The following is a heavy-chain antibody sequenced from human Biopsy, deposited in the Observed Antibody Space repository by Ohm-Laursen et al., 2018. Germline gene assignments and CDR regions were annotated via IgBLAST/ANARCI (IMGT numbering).Heavy chain of an antibody. CDR2: IIAVSGLV. CDR1: GGTFSNYA. V-gene: IGHV1-69*10. CDR3: ATPFQYYDSWGGYPPFDH. J-gene: IGHJ4*02. Sequence: GASVKVSCKASGGTFSNYAISWVRQAPGEGLGWMGGIIAVSGLVNYAPKFQGRVSITADKSTTTAYMELSNLKSEDPAVYYCATPFQYYDSWGGYPPFDHWGQGTLVTVSS. D-gene: IGHD3-3*01.